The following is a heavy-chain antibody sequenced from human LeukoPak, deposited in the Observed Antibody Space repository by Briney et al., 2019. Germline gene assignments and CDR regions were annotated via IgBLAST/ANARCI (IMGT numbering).Heavy chain of an antibody. V-gene: IGHV4-34*01. CDR3: ARGVEEQLERRNWFDP. D-gene: IGHD1-1*01. CDR1: GGSFSGYY. J-gene: IGHJ5*02. Sequence: PSETLSLTCAVYGGSFSGYYWSWIRQPPGKGLEWIGEINHSGSTNYNPSLKGRVTISVDTSKNQFSLKLSSVTAADTAVYYCARGVEEQLERRNWFDPWGQGTLVTVSS. CDR2: INHSGST.